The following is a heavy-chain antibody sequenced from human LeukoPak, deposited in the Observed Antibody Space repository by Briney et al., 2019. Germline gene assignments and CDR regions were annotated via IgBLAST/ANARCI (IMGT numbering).Heavy chain of an antibody. Sequence: GGSLRLSCAASGFTFSSYGMHWVRQAPGKGLEWVAVIWYDGSNKYYADSVKGRFTISRDNSKNTLYLQMNSLGAEDTAVYYCARGYYYDSSGYYYDYWGQGTLVTVSS. V-gene: IGHV3-33*01. CDR3: ARGYYYDSSGYYYDY. CDR2: IWYDGSNK. D-gene: IGHD3-22*01. CDR1: GFTFSSYG. J-gene: IGHJ4*02.